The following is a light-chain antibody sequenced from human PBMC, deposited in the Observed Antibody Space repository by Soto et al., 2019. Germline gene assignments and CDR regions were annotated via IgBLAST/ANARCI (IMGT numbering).Light chain of an antibody. CDR3: QSGLT. Sequence: DIQMTQSPSTLSASVGDRVTITCRASQSISSWLAWYQQKPGKAPKLLIYKASSLESGVPSRFSGSGSGTEFALSISSLQPDDFAPYYCQSGLTVGGGTKVEIK. V-gene: IGKV1-5*03. CDR1: QSISSW. CDR2: KAS. J-gene: IGKJ4*01.